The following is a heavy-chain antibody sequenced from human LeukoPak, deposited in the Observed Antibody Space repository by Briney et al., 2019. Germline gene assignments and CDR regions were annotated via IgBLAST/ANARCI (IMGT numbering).Heavy chain of an antibody. J-gene: IGHJ4*02. Sequence: ASVKVSCKASGYIFTNYPIHWVRQAPGQRLEWMGWINAGNGNTKYSQKFQGRVTITRDTSASTAYMELSSLRSEDTAVYYCARVPYCGGDCYFHYFDYWGQGTLVTVSS. CDR3: ARVPYCGGDCYFHYFDY. CDR1: GYIFTNYP. D-gene: IGHD2-21*02. CDR2: INAGNGNT. V-gene: IGHV1-3*01.